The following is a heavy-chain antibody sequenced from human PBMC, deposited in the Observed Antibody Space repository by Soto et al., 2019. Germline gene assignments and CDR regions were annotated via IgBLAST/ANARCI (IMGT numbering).Heavy chain of an antibody. Sequence: QVQLVQSGAEVKKPGSSVKVSCKASGGTFSSYTIIWVRQAPGQGLEWMGRIIPILGIANYAQKFQGRVTITADKSTSTAYMELSSLRSEDTAVYYCARDGNLGYCSSTSCPYYMDVWGKGTTVTVSS. CDR2: IIPILGIA. CDR3: ARDGNLGYCSSTSCPYYMDV. V-gene: IGHV1-69*08. J-gene: IGHJ6*03. CDR1: GGTFSSYT. D-gene: IGHD2-2*01.